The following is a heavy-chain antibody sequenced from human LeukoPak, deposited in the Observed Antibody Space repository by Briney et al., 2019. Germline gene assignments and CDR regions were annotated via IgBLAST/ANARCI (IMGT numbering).Heavy chain of an antibody. CDR1: GFTFSSYA. J-gene: IGHJ5*02. CDR2: ISYDGSNK. V-gene: IGHV3-30*04. Sequence: GRSLRLSCAASGFTFSSYAMHWVRQAPGKGLEWVAVISYDGSNKYYADSVKGRFTISRDNSKNTLYLQMNSLRAEDTAVYYCANWFDPWGQGTLATVSS. CDR3: ANWFDP.